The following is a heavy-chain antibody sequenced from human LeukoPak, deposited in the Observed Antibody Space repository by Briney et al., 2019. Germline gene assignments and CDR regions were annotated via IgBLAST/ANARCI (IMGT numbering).Heavy chain of an antibody. V-gene: IGHV3-7*01. CDR2: IKQDGSEK. CDR1: GFTFSSYW. CDR3: ARCLRGYSYGSTNYFDY. J-gene: IGHJ4*02. D-gene: IGHD5-18*01. Sequence: PGRSLRLSCAASGFTFSSYWMSWVRQAPGKGLEWVANIKQDGSEKYYVDSVKGRFTISRDNAKNSLYLQMNSLRAEDTAVYYCARCLRGYSYGSTNYFDYWGQGTLVTVSS.